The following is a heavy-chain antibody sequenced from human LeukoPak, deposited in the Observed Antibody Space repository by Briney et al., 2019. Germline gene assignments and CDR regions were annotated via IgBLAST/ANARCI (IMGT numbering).Heavy chain of an antibody. CDR3: ARADCGGDCYSYINWYFDL. CDR2: IYYSGST. V-gene: IGHV4-59*01. Sequence: PSETLSLTCTVSGGSISSYYWSWIRRPPGKGLEWIGYIYYSGSTNYNPSLKSRVTISVDTSKNQFSLKLSSVTAADTAVYYCARADCGGDCYSYINWYFDLWGRGTLVTVSS. D-gene: IGHD2-21*01. J-gene: IGHJ2*01. CDR1: GGSISSYY.